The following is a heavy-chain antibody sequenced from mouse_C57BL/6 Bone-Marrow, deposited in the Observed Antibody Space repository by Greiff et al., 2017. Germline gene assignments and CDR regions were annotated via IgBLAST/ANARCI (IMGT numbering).Heavy chain of an antibody. CDR2: IYPGSGST. CDR3: ARPYDSNYWYFDV. V-gene: IGHV1-55*01. Sequence: QVQLQQPGAELVKPGASVKLSCTASGYTFTSYWITWVKQRPGQGLEWIGDIYPGSGSTNYNEKFKSKATLTVDTSSSTAYMQLSSLTSEDSAVYDCARPYDSNYWYFDVWGTGTTVTVSA. J-gene: IGHJ1*03. D-gene: IGHD2-5*01. CDR1: GYTFTSYW.